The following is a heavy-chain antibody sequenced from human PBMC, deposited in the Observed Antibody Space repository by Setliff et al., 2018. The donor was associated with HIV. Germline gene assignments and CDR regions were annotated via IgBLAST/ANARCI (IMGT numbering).Heavy chain of an antibody. Sequence: TGGSLRLSCAVSGLTFSRYGFHWVRQVPGKGLDWVTFIQYDESNKYYGDSVRGRFTISRDNSKNTLYLQMNTLKTDDTAVYFCARSIEMATIGPGYWGQGTLVTVSS. V-gene: IGHV3-30*02. CDR3: ARSIEMATIGPGY. D-gene: IGHD5-12*01. J-gene: IGHJ4*02. CDR1: GLTFSRYG. CDR2: IQYDESNK.